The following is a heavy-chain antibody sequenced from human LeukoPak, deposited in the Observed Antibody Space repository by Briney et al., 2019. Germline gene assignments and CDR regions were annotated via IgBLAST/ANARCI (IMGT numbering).Heavy chain of an antibody. D-gene: IGHD6-6*01. CDR1: GFTFSSYS. Sequence: GGSLSLSCAASGFTFSSYSMNWVRQAPGKGLEWVSSISSSSSYIYYADSVKGRFTISRDNAKNSLYLQMNSLRAEDTAVYYCARDRIAARPWYFDYWGQGTLVTVSS. J-gene: IGHJ4*02. CDR3: ARDRIAARPWYFDY. CDR2: ISSSSSYI. V-gene: IGHV3-21*01.